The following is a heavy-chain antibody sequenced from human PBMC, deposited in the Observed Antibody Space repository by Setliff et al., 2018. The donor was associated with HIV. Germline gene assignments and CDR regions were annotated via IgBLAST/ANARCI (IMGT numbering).Heavy chain of an antibody. Sequence: SVKVSCKASGGTFSSYAISWVRQAPGQGLEWMGGIIPILGIANYAQKFQGRVTITAVESTSTAYMELSSLRSEDTAVYYCARGYYNFWSGYYDSRFPNPIDAFDIWGQGTTVTVSS. V-gene: IGHV1-69*10. D-gene: IGHD3-3*01. CDR2: IIPILGIA. CDR1: GGTFSSYA. J-gene: IGHJ3*02. CDR3: ARGYYNFWSGYYDSRFPNPIDAFDI.